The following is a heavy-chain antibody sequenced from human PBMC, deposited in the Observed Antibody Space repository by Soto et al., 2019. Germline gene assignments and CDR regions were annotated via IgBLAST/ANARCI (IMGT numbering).Heavy chain of an antibody. D-gene: IGHD6-13*01. J-gene: IGHJ6*03. CDR2: ISGSGGGT. Sequence: EVQLLESGGGLVQPGGSLRLSCAASGFTFSNYAMSWVRQAPGKGLEWVSGISGSGGGTYYADSGKGRFTISRDNSKNTLYLQMNSLRAEDTAVYFCAKGSSSSWTYFYYYYMDVWGKGTTVTVSS. V-gene: IGHV3-23*01. CDR3: AKGSSSSWTYFYYYYMDV. CDR1: GFTFSNYA.